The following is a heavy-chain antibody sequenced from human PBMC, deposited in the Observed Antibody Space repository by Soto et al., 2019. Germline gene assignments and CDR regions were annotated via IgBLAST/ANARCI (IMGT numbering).Heavy chain of an antibody. CDR3: VSLWSVTGSRDY. Sequence: EVQLVESGGGLVQPGGSLRLSCAVSGLTFSDHYMGWVRQAPGKGLDWVGRIRDKVHSYTTEYAASVKGRFIISRDDSRTSLYLQMNSLKMDDTAVFYCVSLWSVTGSRDYWGRGTLVTVSS. CDR1: GLTFSDHY. V-gene: IGHV3-72*01. J-gene: IGHJ4*02. D-gene: IGHD1-20*01. CDR2: IRDKVHSYTT.